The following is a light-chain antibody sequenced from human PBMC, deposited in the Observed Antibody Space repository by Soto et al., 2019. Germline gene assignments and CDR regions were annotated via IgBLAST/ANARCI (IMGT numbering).Light chain of an antibody. Sequence: QSVLTQSPSASASRGASVKLTCTLSSGHSSYAIAWHQQQPEKGPRYLMKVNSDGSHSKGDGIPDRFSGSSSGAERYLSISSLQPEAEADYYCQSWGTGIPVFGGGTKLTVL. V-gene: IGLV4-69*01. J-gene: IGLJ2*01. CDR3: QSWGTGIPV. CDR1: SGHSSYA. CDR2: VNSDGSH.